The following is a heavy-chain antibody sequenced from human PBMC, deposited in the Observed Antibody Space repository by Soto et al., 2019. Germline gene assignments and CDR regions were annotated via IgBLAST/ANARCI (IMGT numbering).Heavy chain of an antibody. CDR2: ISYDGSNK. CDR3: ARGEYSSLTPYFDY. V-gene: IGHV3-30-3*01. D-gene: IGHD6-6*01. J-gene: IGHJ4*02. Sequence: PGGSLRLSCAASGFTFSSYAMHWVRQAPGKGLEWVAVISYDGSNKYYADSVKGRFTIPRDNSKNTLYLQMNSLRAEDTAVYYCARGEYSSLTPYFDYWGQGTLVTVSS. CDR1: GFTFSSYA.